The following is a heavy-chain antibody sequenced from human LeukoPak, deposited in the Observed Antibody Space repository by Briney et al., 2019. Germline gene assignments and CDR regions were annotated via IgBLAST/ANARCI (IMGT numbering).Heavy chain of an antibody. J-gene: IGHJ4*02. CDR1: GGSISSSSYY. Sequence: KPSETLSLTCTVSGGSISSSSYYWGWIRQPPGEGLEWIGSIYYSGSTYYNPSLKSRVTISVDTSKNQFSLKLSSVTAADTAVYYCARVGTAVAGYLIDYWGQGTLVTVSS. CDR2: IYYSGST. V-gene: IGHV4-39*01. CDR3: ARVGTAVAGYLIDY. D-gene: IGHD6-19*01.